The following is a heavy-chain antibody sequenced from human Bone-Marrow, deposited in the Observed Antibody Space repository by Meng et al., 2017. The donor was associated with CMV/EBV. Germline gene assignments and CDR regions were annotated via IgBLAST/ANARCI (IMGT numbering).Heavy chain of an antibody. CDR1: GFTFSDYY. CDR2: ISSRDTTI. Sequence: GGSLRLSCAASGFTFSDYYMSWIRQAPGKGLEWVSYISSRDTTIYYADSVKGRFTISRDNAKNSLYLQMNSLRAEDTAVYYCASIRGYWGYFDYWGQGTLVTVSS. CDR3: ASIRGYWGYFDY. J-gene: IGHJ4*02. V-gene: IGHV3-11*04. D-gene: IGHD7-27*01.